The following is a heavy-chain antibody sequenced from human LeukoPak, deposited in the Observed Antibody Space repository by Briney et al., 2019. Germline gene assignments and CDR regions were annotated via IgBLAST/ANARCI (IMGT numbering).Heavy chain of an antibody. V-gene: IGHV1-24*01. D-gene: IGHD2-2*01. J-gene: IGHJ5*02. CDR2: FDPEDGET. CDR3: ATLGYCSSTSCYGGYNWFDP. CDR1: GYTPTELS. Sequence: GASVKVSCKVSGYTPTELSMHWVRQAPGKGLEWMGGFDPEDGETIYAQKFQGRVTMTEDTSTDTAYMELSSLRSEDTAVYYCATLGYCSSTSCYGGYNWFDPWGQGTLVTVSS.